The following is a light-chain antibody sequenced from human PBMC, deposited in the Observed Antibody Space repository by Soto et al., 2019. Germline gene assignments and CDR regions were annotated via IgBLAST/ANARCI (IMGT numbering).Light chain of an antibody. Sequence: QSVLTQPASVSGSPGQSITISCTGTSSDFGSYNLISWYQRYPGKAPKLMIYEVSKRPPGVSNRFSGSKSGNTASLTISGLQAEDEADYYCCSYAGSSTFYVFGTGTKVTVL. CDR1: SSDFGSYNL. J-gene: IGLJ1*01. CDR2: EVS. CDR3: CSYAGSSTFYV. V-gene: IGLV2-23*02.